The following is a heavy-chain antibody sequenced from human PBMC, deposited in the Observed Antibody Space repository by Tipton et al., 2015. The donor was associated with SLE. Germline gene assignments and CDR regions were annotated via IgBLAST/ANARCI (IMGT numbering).Heavy chain of an antibody. Sequence: TLSLTCTVFGDSISSSGYQWGWIRQPPGKGLEWIGRISYSENTYYNPSLRSRVTLLLDMSKNQFSLKVSSVTAADTAVYYCAGGSDGEYVRYFDVWGPGTLVTVSS. CDR3: AGGSDGEYVRYFDV. D-gene: IGHD4-17*01. CDR2: ISYSENT. V-gene: IGHV4-39*07. J-gene: IGHJ2*01. CDR1: GDSISSSGYQ.